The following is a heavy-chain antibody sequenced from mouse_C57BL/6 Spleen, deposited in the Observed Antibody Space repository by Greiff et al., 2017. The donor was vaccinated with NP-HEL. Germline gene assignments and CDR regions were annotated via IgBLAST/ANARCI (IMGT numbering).Heavy chain of an antibody. J-gene: IGHJ3*01. D-gene: IGHD3-1*01. CDR3: ARDLGGSFAY. CDR1: GFTFSSYA. Sequence: EVKLMESGGGLVKPGGSLKLSCAASGFTFSSYAMSWVRQTPEKRLEWVATISDGGSYTYYPDNVKGRFTISRDNAKNNLYLQMSHLKSEDTAMYYCARDLGGSFAYWGQGTLVTVSA. V-gene: IGHV5-4*01. CDR2: ISDGGSYT.